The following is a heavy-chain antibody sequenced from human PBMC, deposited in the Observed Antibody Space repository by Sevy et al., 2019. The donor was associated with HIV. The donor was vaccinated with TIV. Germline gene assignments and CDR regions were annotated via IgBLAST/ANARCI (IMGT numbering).Heavy chain of an antibody. CDR3: ARERGPTYYYDSSGYYLGY. CDR1: GYTFTGYY. CDR2: INPNSGGT. V-gene: IGHV1-2*02. Sequence: ASVKVSCKASGYTFTGYYMHWVRQAPGQGLEWMRWINPNSGGTNYAQKFQGRVTMTRDTSISTAYMELSRLRSDDTAVYYCARERGPTYYYDSSGYYLGYWGQGTLVTVSS. D-gene: IGHD3-22*01. J-gene: IGHJ4*02.